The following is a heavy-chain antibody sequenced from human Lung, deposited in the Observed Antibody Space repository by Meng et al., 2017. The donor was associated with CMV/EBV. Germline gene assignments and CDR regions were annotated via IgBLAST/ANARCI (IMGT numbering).Heavy chain of an antibody. CDR1: GFTFSSYA. CDR2: ISGSGDST. J-gene: IGHJ4*02. D-gene: IGHD6-6*01. CDR3: ANAYSSSAVGTNRGFDY. Sequence: GGSLRLSCAASGFTFSSYAMSWVRQAPGKGLEWVSAISGSGDSTYYADSVKGRFTISRDNSKNTLYLQMNSLRAEDTAVYYCANAYSSSAVGTNRGFDYWGQGTLVTVSS. V-gene: IGHV3-23*01.